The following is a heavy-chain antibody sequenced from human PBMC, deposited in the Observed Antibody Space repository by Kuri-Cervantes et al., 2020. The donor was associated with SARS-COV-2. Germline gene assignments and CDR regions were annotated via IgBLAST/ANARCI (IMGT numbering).Heavy chain of an antibody. CDR1: GYSFTNFW. CDR3: ARHAPPTGIVVVPAAIYYGMDV. V-gene: IGHV5-10-1*01. Sequence: GESLKISCKGPGYSFTNFWISWVRQMPGKGLEWMGNIDPRDSYTNYSPSFQGHVTISADKSISTAYLQRSSLRASDTAVYFCARHAPPTGIVVVPAAIYYGMDVWGQGTTVTVSS. D-gene: IGHD2-2*01. CDR2: IDPRDSYT. J-gene: IGHJ6*02.